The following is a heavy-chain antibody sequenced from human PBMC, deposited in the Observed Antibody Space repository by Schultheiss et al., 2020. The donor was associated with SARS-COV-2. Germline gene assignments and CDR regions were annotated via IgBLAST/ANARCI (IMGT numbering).Heavy chain of an antibody. D-gene: IGHD5-12*01. V-gene: IGHV4-34*01. CDR3: ARENRDIVATDFDY. Sequence: SQTLSLTCAVYGGSFSGYYWSWIRQPPGKGLEWIGEINHSGSTNYNPSLKSRVTISVDTSKNQFSLKLSSVTAADTAVYYCARENRDIVATDFDYWGQGTLVTVSS. CDR2: INHSGST. CDR1: GGSFSGYY. J-gene: IGHJ4*02.